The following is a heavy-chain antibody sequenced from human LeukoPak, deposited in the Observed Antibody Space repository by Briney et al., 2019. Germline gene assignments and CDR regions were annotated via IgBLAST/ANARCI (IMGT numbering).Heavy chain of an antibody. Sequence: GGSLRLSCAASGFTFSSYAMHWVRQAPGKGLEWVAVISYDGSNKYYADSVKGRFTISRDNSKNTLYLQMNSLRAEDTAVYYCAREQVVPAVQQFDYWGQGTLVTVSS. D-gene: IGHD2-2*01. CDR1: GFTFSSYA. J-gene: IGHJ4*02. CDR2: ISYDGSNK. CDR3: AREQVVPAVQQFDY. V-gene: IGHV3-30-3*01.